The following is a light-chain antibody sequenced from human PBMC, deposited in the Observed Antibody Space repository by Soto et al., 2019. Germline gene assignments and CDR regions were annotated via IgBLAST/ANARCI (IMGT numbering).Light chain of an antibody. CDR2: AAS. Sequence: EIQMTQSPSSLSASVGYRVTITCRASQSISSYLNWYQQKPGKAPKLLIYAASSLQSGVPSRFSGSGSWTDFTLTISSLQPEDFATYYCQQSYSTPGATLGPGTKVDIK. CDR3: QQSYSTPGAT. J-gene: IGKJ3*01. CDR1: QSISSY. V-gene: IGKV1-39*01.